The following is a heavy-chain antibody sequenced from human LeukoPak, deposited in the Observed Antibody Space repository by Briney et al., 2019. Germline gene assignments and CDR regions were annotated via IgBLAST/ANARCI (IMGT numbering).Heavy chain of an antibody. V-gene: IGHV3-23*01. Sequence: GGSLRLSCAASGFTFRNYVIHWVRQAPGKGLEWVSGISGSGGSTYYADSLKGRFTISRDNSRNTLYLQMNSLRADDTAVYYCAKGATGGSYYFDYWGQGTLVTVSS. CDR1: GFTFRNYV. J-gene: IGHJ4*02. D-gene: IGHD1-26*01. CDR3: AKGATGGSYYFDY. CDR2: ISGSGGST.